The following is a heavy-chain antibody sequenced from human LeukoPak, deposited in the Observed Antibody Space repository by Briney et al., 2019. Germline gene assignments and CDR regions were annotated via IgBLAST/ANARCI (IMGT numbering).Heavy chain of an antibody. J-gene: IGHJ4*02. V-gene: IGHV3-33*01. CDR3: AISSTVTTLFDY. CDR2: IWYDGSNK. D-gene: IGHD4-17*01. Sequence: PGGSLRLSCAASGFTFSSYGMHWVRQAPGKGLEWVAVIWYDGSNKYYADSVKGRFTISRDNSKNTLYLQMNSLRAEDTAVYYCAISSTVTTLFDYWGQGTLVIVSS. CDR1: GFTFSSYG.